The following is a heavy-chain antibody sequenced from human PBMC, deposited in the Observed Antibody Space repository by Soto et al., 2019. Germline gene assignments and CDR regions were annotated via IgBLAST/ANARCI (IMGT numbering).Heavy chain of an antibody. CDR1: GGSISSYY. J-gene: IGHJ6*02. V-gene: IGHV4-4*07. D-gene: IGHD4-4*01. CDR2: IYTSGST. CDR3: ARIDYSRQFAPFYYAMDV. Sequence: SETLSLTCTVSGGSISSYYWSWVRQPAGKGLEWIGRIYTSGSTDYNPSLKSRVTMSVDTSKNQFSLKLSPVTAADTAVYYCARIDYSRQFAPFYYAMDVWGQGTTVTVSS.